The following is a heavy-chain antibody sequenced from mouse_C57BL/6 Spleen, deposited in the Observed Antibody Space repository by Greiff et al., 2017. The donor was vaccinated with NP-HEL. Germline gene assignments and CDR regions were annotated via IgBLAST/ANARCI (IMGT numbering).Heavy chain of an antibody. CDR3: ARPLYYDPTGFAY. CDR1: GYTFTDYY. CDR2: INPNNGGT. D-gene: IGHD2-4*01. Sequence: EVQLQQSGPELVKPGASVKISCKASGYTFTDYYMNWVKQSHGKSLEWIGDINPNNGGTSYNQKFKGKATLTVDKSSSTAYMELRSLTSEDSAVYYCARPLYYDPTGFAYWGQGTLVTVSA. V-gene: IGHV1-26*01. J-gene: IGHJ3*01.